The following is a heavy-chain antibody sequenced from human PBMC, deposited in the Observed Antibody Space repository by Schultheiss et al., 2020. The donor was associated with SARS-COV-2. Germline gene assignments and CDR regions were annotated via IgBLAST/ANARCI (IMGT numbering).Heavy chain of an antibody. J-gene: IGHJ4*02. CDR3: ARERFGIAAAGRVFDY. CDR2: INPNSGGT. CDR1: GYTFTGYY. D-gene: IGHD6-13*01. Sequence: ASVKVSCKASGYTFTGYYMHWVRQAPGQGLEWMGWINPNSGGTNYAQKFQGRVTMTRDTSISTAYMELSRLRSDDTAVYYCARERFGIAAAGRVFDYWGQGTLVTVSS. V-gene: IGHV1-2*02.